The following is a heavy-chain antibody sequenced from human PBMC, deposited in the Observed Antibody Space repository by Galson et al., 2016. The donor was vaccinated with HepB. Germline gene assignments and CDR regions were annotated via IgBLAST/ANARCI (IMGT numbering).Heavy chain of an antibody. V-gene: IGHV1-18*04. CDR1: GYTFTSYG. D-gene: IGHD2-21*01. CDR2: IHAYNGNT. Sequence: SVKVSCKASGYTFTSYGISWVRLAPGQGLEWMGWIHAYNGNTHYAPKLQGRVSMTTDTSTRTADMELRGLRADDTAVYYCARETSIPAANDHWGQGTLVTVSS. J-gene: IGHJ4*02. CDR3: ARETSIPAANDH.